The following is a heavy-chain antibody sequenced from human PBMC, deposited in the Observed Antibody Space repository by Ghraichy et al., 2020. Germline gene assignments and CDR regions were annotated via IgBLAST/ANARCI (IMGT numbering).Heavy chain of an antibody. CDR3: ARVSPHYYFDY. CDR1: GITFSTYW. Sequence: GGSLRLSCAASGITFSTYWMSWVRQAPGKGLEWVANIKPGGSEKYYVDSLKGRFTISRDNPKTSLFLQMNSLRAEDTAVYYCARVSPHYYFDYWGQGTLVTVSS. J-gene: IGHJ4*02. V-gene: IGHV3-7*03. CDR2: IKPGGSEK.